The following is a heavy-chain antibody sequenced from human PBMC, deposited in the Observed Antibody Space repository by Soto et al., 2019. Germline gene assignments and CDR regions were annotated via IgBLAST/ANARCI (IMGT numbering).Heavy chain of an antibody. CDR3: ARVPRSRSGWSTYYFDC. CDR2: ISDNGVNT. D-gene: IGHD6-19*01. V-gene: IGHV3-23*01. CDR1: GFTFGSHA. J-gene: IGHJ4*02. Sequence: GGSLRLSCAASGFTFGSHAMSWVRQAPGKGLNWVSGISDNGVNTYYADSVKGRFTISRDNSKNTLCLQMSSLRAEDTAIYYCARVPRSRSGWSTYYFDCWGQGTLVTVSS.